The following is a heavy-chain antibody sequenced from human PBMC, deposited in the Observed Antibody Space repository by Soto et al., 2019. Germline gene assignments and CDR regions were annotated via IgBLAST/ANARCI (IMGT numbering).Heavy chain of an antibody. D-gene: IGHD3-9*01. V-gene: IGHV1-8*01. J-gene: IGHJ6*02. CDR1: GSTFTSYD. CDR2: MNPNSGNT. Sequence: GASVKVSFKASGSTFTSYDINWVLQATGQGLEWMGWMNPNSGNTGYAQKFQGSVTMTRNTSISTAYMELSSLRSVDTAVYYCARERTTISMDVWGQGTTVTVSS. CDR3: ARERTTISMDV.